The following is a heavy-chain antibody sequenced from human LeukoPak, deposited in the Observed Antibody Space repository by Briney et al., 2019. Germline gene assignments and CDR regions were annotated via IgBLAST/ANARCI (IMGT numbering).Heavy chain of an antibody. D-gene: IGHD6-25*01. CDR2: IKQDGSEK. CDR3: TRQRDFATY. Sequence: GGSLRLSCAASGFTFSSYWMSWVRQAPGKGLEWVANIKQDGSEKYYVDSVKGRFTISRDDAKSSLYLQMNSLRVEDTAVYYCTRQRDFATYWGQGTLVTVSS. CDR1: GFTFSSYW. J-gene: IGHJ4*02. V-gene: IGHV3-7*01.